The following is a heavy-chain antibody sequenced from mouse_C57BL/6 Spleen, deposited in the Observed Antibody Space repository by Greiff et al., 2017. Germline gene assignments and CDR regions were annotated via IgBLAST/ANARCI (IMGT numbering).Heavy chain of an antibody. J-gene: IGHJ4*01. V-gene: IGHV5-4*03. CDR2: ISDGGSYT. CDR1: GFTFSSYA. D-gene: IGHD1-1*01. Sequence: EVKLVESGGGLVKPGGSLKLSCAASGFTFSSYAMSWVRQTPEKRLEWVATISDGGSYTYYPDNVKGRFTISRDNAKNNLYLQMSHLKSEDTAMYYCARGGYYGSSYDYAMDYWGQGTSVTVSS. CDR3: ARGGYYGSSYDYAMDY.